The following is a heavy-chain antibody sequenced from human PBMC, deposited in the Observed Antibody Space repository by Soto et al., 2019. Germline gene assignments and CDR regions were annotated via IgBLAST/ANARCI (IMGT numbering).Heavy chain of an antibody. CDR3: AKAVGPLAPSSRVFDC. V-gene: IGHV3-23*01. CDR2: ISGGGDSI. Sequence: GSLRLSCAASGFTFSNSAMNWVRQVPGKGLEWVSIISGGGDSIYYADSVKDRFSISRDNSRNTVYLQMSSLRADDTAVYFCAKAVGPLAPSSRVFDCWGQGXLVTVYS. D-gene: IGHD1-26*01. CDR1: GFTFSNSA. J-gene: IGHJ4*02.